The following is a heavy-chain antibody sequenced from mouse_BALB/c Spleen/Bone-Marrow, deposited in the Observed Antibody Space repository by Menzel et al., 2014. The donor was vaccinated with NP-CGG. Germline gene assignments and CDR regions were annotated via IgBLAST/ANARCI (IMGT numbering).Heavy chain of an antibody. D-gene: IGHD1-1*01. V-gene: IGHV1-69*02. J-gene: IGHJ2*01. CDR2: IDPYDSYT. Sequence: VQLQQSGAELVKPGASVKLSCKASGYTFTSYWLHWVKQRPGQGLEWIGEIDPYDSYTNYNQKFKGKATLTVDKSSSTAYMQLSSLTSEDSAVYYCASDSITTVVAKDYWGQGTTLTVSS. CDR3: ASDSITTVVAKDY. CDR1: GYTFTSYW.